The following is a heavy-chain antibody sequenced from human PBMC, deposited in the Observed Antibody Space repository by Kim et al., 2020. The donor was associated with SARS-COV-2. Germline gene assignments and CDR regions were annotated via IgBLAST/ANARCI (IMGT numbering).Heavy chain of an antibody. CDR2: INNSGTT. V-gene: IGHV4-39*01. J-gene: IGHJ4*02. Sequence: SETLSLTCTVSGGSINIYTYYWGWIRQPPGKGREWIASINNSGTTYYNSSMKRRVTISVDTPKNQFSLKLSPVTAATTAVDYYAKQVYWGQGTLVTVS. CDR1: GGSINIYTYY. CDR3: AKQVY.